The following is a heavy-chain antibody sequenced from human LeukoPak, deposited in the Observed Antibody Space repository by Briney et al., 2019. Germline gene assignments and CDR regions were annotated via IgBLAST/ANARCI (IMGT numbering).Heavy chain of an antibody. CDR3: ARVGGYSGYDSPLGIYFDY. V-gene: IGHV3-11*06. CDR2: IGSSSSYT. J-gene: IGHJ4*02. D-gene: IGHD5-12*01. Sequence: PGGSLRLSCAASGFTFSDYYMSWIRQAPGKGLEWVSYIGSSSSYTNYADSVKGRFTISRDNAKNSLYLQMNSLRAEDTAVYYCARVGGYSGYDSPLGIYFDYWGQGTLVTVSS. CDR1: GFTFSDYY.